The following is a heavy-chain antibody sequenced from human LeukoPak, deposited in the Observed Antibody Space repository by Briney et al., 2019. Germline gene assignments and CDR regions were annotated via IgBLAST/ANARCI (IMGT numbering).Heavy chain of an antibody. CDR2: ISYDGSNK. Sequence: GGSLRLSCAASGFTFSSYGMHWVRQAPGKGLEWVAVISYDGSNKYYADSVKGRFTISRDNSKNTLYLQMNSLRAEDTAVYYCAKTLWGPRSCPDYWGQGTLVTVSS. CDR3: AKTLWGPRSCPDY. D-gene: IGHD3-16*01. CDR1: GFTFSSYG. V-gene: IGHV3-30*18. J-gene: IGHJ4*02.